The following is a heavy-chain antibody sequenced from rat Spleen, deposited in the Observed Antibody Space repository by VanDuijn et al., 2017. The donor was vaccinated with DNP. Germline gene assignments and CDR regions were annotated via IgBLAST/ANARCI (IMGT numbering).Heavy chain of an antibody. CDR1: GFTFNNYW. CDR2: ISSSGDYT. V-gene: IGHV5-31*01. Sequence: EVQLVESGGDLVQPGKSLKLSCVASGFTFNNYWMTWIRQVPGKGLEWVASISSSGDYTYYPDSVKGRFTLSRDNAKNTLCLQMDSLRSEDTATYYCITFEGRNAWGQGTSVTVSS. D-gene: IGHD1-11*01. CDR3: ITFEGRNA. J-gene: IGHJ4*01.